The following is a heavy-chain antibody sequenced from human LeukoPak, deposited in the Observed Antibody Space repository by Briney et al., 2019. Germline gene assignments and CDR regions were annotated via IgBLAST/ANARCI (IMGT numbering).Heavy chain of an antibody. CDR2: ILYDGSNK. Sequence: TGGSLRLSCAASGFTFSSHAMHWVRQAPGKGLEWVAGILYDGSNKYYADSVKGRFTISRDNSKNTLYVQMNSLRAEDTAVYYCAGGALLEPFDIWGQGTMVTVSS. V-gene: IGHV3-30*04. D-gene: IGHD1-1*01. J-gene: IGHJ3*02. CDR3: AGGALLEPFDI. CDR1: GFTFSSHA.